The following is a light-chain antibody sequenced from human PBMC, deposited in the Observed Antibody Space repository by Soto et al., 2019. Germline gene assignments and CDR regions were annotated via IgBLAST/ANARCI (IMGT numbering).Light chain of an antibody. CDR1: QSVSNSY. Sequence: EIVLTQSPGTLSLSPGERATLSCRASQSVSNSYLAWYQQKPGQAPRLLIYGASSRATGIPDRFSGSGSGTDFILTISRLEPEDFAVYYCQQYGSSPYTFGQGTKLEIK. CDR2: GAS. V-gene: IGKV3-20*01. CDR3: QQYGSSPYT. J-gene: IGKJ2*01.